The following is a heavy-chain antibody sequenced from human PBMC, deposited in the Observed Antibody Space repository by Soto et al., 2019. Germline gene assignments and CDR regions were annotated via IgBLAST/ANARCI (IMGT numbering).Heavy chain of an antibody. CDR1: GYTFTGYY. J-gene: IGHJ4*02. Sequence: ASVKVSCKTSGYTFTGYYIHWVRQAPGQGLEWVGWINPHSGATDSAQKFQGRVTMTRDTSISTAYMELASLTSDDTALYYCARDPISYSSSPCFDYWGQGTLVTVSS. V-gene: IGHV1-2*02. CDR3: ARDPISYSSSPCFDY. CDR2: INPHSGAT. D-gene: IGHD6-6*01.